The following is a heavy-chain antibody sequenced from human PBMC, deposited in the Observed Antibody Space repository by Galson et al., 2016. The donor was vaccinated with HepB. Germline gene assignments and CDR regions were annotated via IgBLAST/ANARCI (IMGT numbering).Heavy chain of an antibody. D-gene: IGHD4-11*01. J-gene: IGHJ4*02. V-gene: IGHV3-23*01. CDR2: ISTSGGSR. CDR1: GFAFSAYG. Sequence: SLRLSCAASGFAFSAYGMTWVRQAPRKGLEWVAAISTSGGSRDYADSVRGRFTISRDNSKNMLYLQMNSLRAEDSALYYCAKGTTRLGDNWGQGILVTVSS. CDR3: AKGTTRLGDN.